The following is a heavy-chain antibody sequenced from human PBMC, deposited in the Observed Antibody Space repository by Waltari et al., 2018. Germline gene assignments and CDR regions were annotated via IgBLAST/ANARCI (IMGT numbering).Heavy chain of an antibody. V-gene: IGHV1-2*02. CDR1: GYTFTGYY. CDR3: ATAPDAFQIIN. D-gene: IGHD2-2*01. CDR2: INPYSGGT. J-gene: IGHJ4*02. Sequence: QVQLVQSGAEVKKPGASVKVSCKTSGYTFTGYYMYWVRQAPGQGLEWMGGINPYSGGTAYAQKCQGRVTLTRDTSISTAYMELNRLISDDSAMYYCATAPDAFQIINWGQGTLVTVSS.